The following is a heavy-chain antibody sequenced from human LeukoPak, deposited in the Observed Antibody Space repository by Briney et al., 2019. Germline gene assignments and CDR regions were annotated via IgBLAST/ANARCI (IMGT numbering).Heavy chain of an antibody. CDR1: GFTFSTYW. CDR2: INSDGSSA. V-gene: IGHV3-74*01. J-gene: IGHJ4*02. Sequence: PGGSLRLSCTASGFTFSTYWMHWVRQAPGRGLVWVSRINSDGSSASYADSVKGRFTISRDNAKNTLYLQMNSLRAEDTALYYCVRADSTSSFDHWGQGTLVTASS. D-gene: IGHD2-2*01. CDR3: VRADSTSSFDH.